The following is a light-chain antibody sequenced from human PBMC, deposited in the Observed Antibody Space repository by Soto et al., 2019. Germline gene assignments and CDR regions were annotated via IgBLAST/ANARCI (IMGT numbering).Light chain of an antibody. J-gene: IGKJ4*01. CDR1: QSVTNN. V-gene: IGKV3-20*01. CDR2: GAS. Sequence: VMTQSPATLSVSPGERATLFCRASQSVTNNLAWYQQKPGQAPRLLIYGASSRPTGLPDRFSGSGSGTDFTLTISRLEPEDFAVYYCQQYGSSALTFGGGTKVDIK. CDR3: QQYGSSALT.